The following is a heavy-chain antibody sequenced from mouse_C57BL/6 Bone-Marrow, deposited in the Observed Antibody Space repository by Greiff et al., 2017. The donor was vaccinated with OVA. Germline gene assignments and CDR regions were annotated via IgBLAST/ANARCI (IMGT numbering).Heavy chain of an antibody. Sequence: EVKLMESGGGLVKPGGSLKLSCAASGFTFSDYGMHWVRQAPEKGLEWVAYISSGSSTIYYADTVKGRFTISRDNAKNTLFLQMTSLRSEDTAMYYCARNYGSSYWWYFDVWGTGTTVTVSS. D-gene: IGHD1-1*01. V-gene: IGHV5-17*01. J-gene: IGHJ1*03. CDR1: GFTFSDYG. CDR3: ARNYGSSYWWYFDV. CDR2: ISSGSSTI.